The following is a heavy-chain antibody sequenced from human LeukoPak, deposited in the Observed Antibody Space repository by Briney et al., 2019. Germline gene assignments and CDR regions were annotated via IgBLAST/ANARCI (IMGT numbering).Heavy chain of an antibody. V-gene: IGHV3-66*01. Sequence: GGSLRLSCAASGFTGSSKYMSWVRQAPGKGLEWVSVIYSSGGNTYYADSVKGRFTISRDNSKNILYLQMNSLRAEDTAVYYGARDSSDSSSDYYPLGYWGQGTLVTVSS. D-gene: IGHD3-22*01. CDR3: ARDSSDSSSDYYPLGY. J-gene: IGHJ4*02. CDR1: GFTGSSKY. CDR2: IYSSGGNT.